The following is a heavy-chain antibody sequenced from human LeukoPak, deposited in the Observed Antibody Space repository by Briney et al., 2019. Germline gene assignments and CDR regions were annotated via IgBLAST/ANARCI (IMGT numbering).Heavy chain of an antibody. CDR2: IRSKGYGGTT. Sequence: GGSLRLSCTTSGFTFGDYAMNWVRKAPGKGLEWVGFIRSKGYGGTTEYAASVKGRFTISRDDSKSIAYLQMNSLKTEDTAVYYCTRGTAAGRWGQGTLVTVSS. D-gene: IGHD6-13*01. CDR3: TRGTAAGR. V-gene: IGHV3-49*04. J-gene: IGHJ4*02. CDR1: GFTFGDYA.